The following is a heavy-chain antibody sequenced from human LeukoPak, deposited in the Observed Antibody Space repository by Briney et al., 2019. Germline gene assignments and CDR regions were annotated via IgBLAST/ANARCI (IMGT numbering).Heavy chain of an antibody. CDR3: AREFSYGAGSSTYYFDY. Sequence: ASVKLSCKASGYTFTSYGISWVRQAPGQGLEWMGWISAYNGNTNYAQKLQGRVTMTTDTSTSTAYMELRSLRADDTAVYYCAREFSYGAGSSTYYFDYWGQGTLVTVSS. J-gene: IGHJ4*02. CDR1: GYTFTSYG. V-gene: IGHV1-18*04. D-gene: IGHD3-10*01. CDR2: ISAYNGNT.